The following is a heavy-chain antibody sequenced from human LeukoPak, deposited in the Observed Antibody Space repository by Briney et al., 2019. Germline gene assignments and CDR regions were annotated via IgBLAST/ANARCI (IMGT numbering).Heavy chain of an antibody. D-gene: IGHD4-17*01. Sequence: GASVKVSCRASGYTFTGYYMHWVRQAPGQGLEWMGWINPNSGGTNYAQKFQGRVTMTRDTSISTAYMELSRLRSDDTAVYYCARDLLSATVTTSGYWGQGTLVTVSS. CDR2: INPNSGGT. CDR1: GYTFTGYY. V-gene: IGHV1-2*02. J-gene: IGHJ4*02. CDR3: ARDLLSATVTTSGY.